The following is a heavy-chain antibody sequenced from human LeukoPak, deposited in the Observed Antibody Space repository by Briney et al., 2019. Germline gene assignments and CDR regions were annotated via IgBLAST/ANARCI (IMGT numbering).Heavy chain of an antibody. D-gene: IGHD5-18*01. V-gene: IGHV3-9*01. CDR2: ISWNSGSV. J-gene: IGHJ4*02. CDR1: GFIFDDYA. Sequence: PGRSPRLSCAASGFIFDDYAMHWVRQGPGKGLEWVSGISWNSGSVGYADSVKGRFTISRDNSKNTLYLQMNSLGAGDTAVYYCAKGGYSYGLLDYWGQGTLVTVSS. CDR3: AKGGYSYGLLDY.